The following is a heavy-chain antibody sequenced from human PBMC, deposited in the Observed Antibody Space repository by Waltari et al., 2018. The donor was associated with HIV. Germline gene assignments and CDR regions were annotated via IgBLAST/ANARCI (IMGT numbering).Heavy chain of an antibody. CDR1: GFTVTYKY. CDR2: IYSGGRT. Sequence: EVQLVESGGGLVQPGGSLRLSCAASGFTVTYKYMNWVRQAPGKGLEWVSAIYSGGRTYYADSVKGRFTISRDNFKNTLSLQLNSLRPEDTAVYYCAIENIVEGEGWYKGMDVWGQGTTVTVSS. J-gene: IGHJ6*02. D-gene: IGHD1-20*01. CDR3: AIENIVEGEGWYKGMDV. V-gene: IGHV3-66*02.